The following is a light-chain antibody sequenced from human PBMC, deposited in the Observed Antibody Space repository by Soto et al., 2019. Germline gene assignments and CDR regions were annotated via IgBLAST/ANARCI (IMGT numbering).Light chain of an antibody. V-gene: IGKV3-11*01. J-gene: IGKJ1*01. CDR2: HTS. Sequence: EIVLPQSPATLSSSAGERATLSCRASQTVNSTVAWYQHKPGQAPRLRIDHTSNRATGIPARVSGSGSGTDFTLTISSLEPEDVAVYYCQQRSNWPGTFGQGTKVDIK. CDR3: QQRSNWPGT. CDR1: QTVNST.